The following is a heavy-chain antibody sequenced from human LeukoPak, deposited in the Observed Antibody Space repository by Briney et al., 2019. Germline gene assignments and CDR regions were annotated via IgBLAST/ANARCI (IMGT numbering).Heavy chain of an antibody. V-gene: IGHV3-7*03. CDR3: ARARMTGKLRGFDY. J-gene: IGHJ4*02. D-gene: IGHD1-26*01. CDR1: GFTFSSYW. CDR2: IKQDGSEK. Sequence: GGSLRLSRPASGFTFSSYWMTWVRQAPGKGLEWVANIKQDGSEKYYVDSVKGRFTISRDNAKNSLYLQMNSLRAEDTAVYYCARARMTGKLRGFDYWGQGTLVTVSS.